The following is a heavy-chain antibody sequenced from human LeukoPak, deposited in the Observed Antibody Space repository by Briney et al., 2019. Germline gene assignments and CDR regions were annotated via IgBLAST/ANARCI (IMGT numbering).Heavy chain of an antibody. CDR2: IAGGDEST. V-gene: IGHV3-23*01. D-gene: IGHD1-1*01. J-gene: IGHJ4*02. CDR1: GFIFNTNG. CDR3: ARGVYWSLDY. Sequence: GSLRLSCAISGFIFNTNGMNWVRQSPGKGVEWLATIAGGDESTYYADSVKGRFAISRDNSKNTVFLHMNSLRVEDTAVYYCARGVYWSLDYWGQGTPVTVSS.